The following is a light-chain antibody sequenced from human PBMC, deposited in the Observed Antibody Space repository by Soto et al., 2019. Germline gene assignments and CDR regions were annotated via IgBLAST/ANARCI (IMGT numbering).Light chain of an antibody. Sequence: QSVLTQPASVSGSPGQSITISCTGTSSDVGNYNLLSWYQQFPGKAPTLMIYGVTERPSGVSNRFSGSKSGNTASLTISGLQAEDEADYYCLSYGGSGTLVFGGGTKVTVL. CDR3: LSYGGSGTLV. CDR2: GVT. J-gene: IGLJ2*01. CDR1: SSDVGNYNL. V-gene: IGLV2-23*02.